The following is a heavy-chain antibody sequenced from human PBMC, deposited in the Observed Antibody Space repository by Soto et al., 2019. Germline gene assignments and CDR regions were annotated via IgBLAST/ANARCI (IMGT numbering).Heavy chain of an antibody. CDR2: ISSSGSTI. D-gene: IGHD2-8*01. CDR3: ARDLRMVYAIDFAY. Sequence: EVQLVESGGGLVQPGGSLRLSCAASGFTFSSYSMNWVRQAPGKGLEWVSYISSSGSTIYYADSVKGRFTISRDNALNSLYLQMNSLRDEDTAVYYCARDLRMVYAIDFAYWGQGTLVTVSS. V-gene: IGHV3-48*02. J-gene: IGHJ4*02. CDR1: GFTFSSYS.